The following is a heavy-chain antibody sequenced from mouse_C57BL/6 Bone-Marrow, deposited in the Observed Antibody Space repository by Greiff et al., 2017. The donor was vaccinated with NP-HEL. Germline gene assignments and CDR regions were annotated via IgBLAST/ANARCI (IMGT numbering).Heavy chain of an antibody. J-gene: IGHJ2*01. Sequence: QVQLQQPGAELVKPGASVKLSCKASGYTFTSYWMQWVKQRPGQGLEWIGEIDPSDRYTNYNQKFKGKATLTVDTSSSTAYMRLSSLTAEDSAVCYCATLLLRFHFDCWGQGATLSVSS. CDR3: ATLLLRFHFDC. CDR2: IDPSDRYT. CDR1: GYTFTSYW. D-gene: IGHD1-1*01. V-gene: IGHV1-50*01.